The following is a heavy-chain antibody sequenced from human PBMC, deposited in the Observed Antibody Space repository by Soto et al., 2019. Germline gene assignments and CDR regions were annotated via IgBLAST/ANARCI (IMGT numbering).Heavy chain of an antibody. CDR1: GFSLSTSGVG. D-gene: IGHD6-19*01. CDR3: AHRPGGSSGWYFDY. J-gene: IGHJ4*02. Sequence: SGPTLGNPTQTLTLTCTFSGFSLSTSGVGVGWIRQPPGKALEWLALIYWNDDKRYSPSLKSRLTITKDTSKNQVVLTMTNMDPVDTATYYCAHRPGGSSGWYFDYWGQGTLVTVSS. CDR2: IYWNDDK. V-gene: IGHV2-5*01.